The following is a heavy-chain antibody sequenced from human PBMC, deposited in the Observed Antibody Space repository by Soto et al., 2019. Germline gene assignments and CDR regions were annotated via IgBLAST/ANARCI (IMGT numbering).Heavy chain of an antibody. Sequence: EVQLLASGGGLVQPGGSLRLSCAASGFTFSSYAMSWVRQAPGKGLEWVSAISGSGGSTYYAASVQGRFTISRDYSKNARYLQMNSLRSEDPAVYYCEEDLSDGSWAYFDYWGQGGLVAVSS. CDR1: GFTFSSYA. D-gene: IGHD3-10*01. CDR3: EEDLSDGSWAYFDY. V-gene: IGHV3-23*01. CDR2: ISGSGGST. J-gene: IGHJ4*02.